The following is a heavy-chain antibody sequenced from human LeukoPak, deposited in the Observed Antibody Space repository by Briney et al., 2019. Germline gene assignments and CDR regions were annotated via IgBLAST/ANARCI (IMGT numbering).Heavy chain of an antibody. V-gene: IGHV1-69*06. Sequence: VASVKVSCKASGGTFSCYAISWVRQAPGQGLEWMGGIIPIFGTANYAQKFQGRVTITADKSTSTAYMELSSLRSEDTAVYYCASPRPLGYYYGSGSYRDPFDYWGQGTLVTVSS. CDR3: ASPRPLGYYYGSGSYRDPFDY. J-gene: IGHJ4*02. CDR1: GGTFSCYA. CDR2: IIPIFGTA. D-gene: IGHD3-10*01.